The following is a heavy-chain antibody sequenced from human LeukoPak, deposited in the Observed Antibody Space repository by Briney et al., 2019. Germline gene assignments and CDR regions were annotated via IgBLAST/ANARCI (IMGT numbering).Heavy chain of an antibody. CDR3: ARDGRGMDV. D-gene: IGHD1-1*01. V-gene: IGHV3-33*01. Sequence: GGSLRLSCAASGFTFSSYGMHWVRQAPGKGLEWVVVIWYDGSKKYYADSVKGRLTISRDNSKNTLYLQMNSLRAEDTAVYYCARDGRGMDVWGRGTTVTVSS. J-gene: IGHJ6*02. CDR2: IWYDGSKK. CDR1: GFTFSSYG.